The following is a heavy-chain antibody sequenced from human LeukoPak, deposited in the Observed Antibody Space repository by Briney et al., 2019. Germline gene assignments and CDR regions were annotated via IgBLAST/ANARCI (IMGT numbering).Heavy chain of an antibody. CDR3: ATRGISVDSSGWSYYMDV. CDR1: GGSISSYY. CDR2: IYYSGST. V-gene: IGHV4-59*01. J-gene: IGHJ6*03. D-gene: IGHD6-19*01. Sequence: PSETLSLTCTVSGGSISSYYWSWIRQPPGKGLEWIGYIYYSGSTNYNPSLKSRVTISVDTSKNQFSLKLSSVTAADTAVYYCATRGISVDSSGWSYYMDVWGKGTTVTVS.